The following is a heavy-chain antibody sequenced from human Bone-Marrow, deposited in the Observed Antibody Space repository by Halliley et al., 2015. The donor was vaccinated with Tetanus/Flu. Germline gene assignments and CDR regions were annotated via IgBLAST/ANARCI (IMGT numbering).Heavy chain of an antibody. J-gene: IGHJ4*02. CDR2: YDGTDK. V-gene: IGHV3-33*01. D-gene: IGHD6-25*01. CDR3: ARDGISGIDY. Sequence: YDGTDKYHGDSGKGRFTISRDNSENTVSLQMNSLRVEDTAVYYCARDGISGIDYWGQGTLVTVSS.